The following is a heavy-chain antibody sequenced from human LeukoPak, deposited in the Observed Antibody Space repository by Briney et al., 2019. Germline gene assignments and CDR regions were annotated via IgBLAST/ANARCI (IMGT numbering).Heavy chain of an antibody. J-gene: IGHJ4*02. D-gene: IGHD5-18*01. V-gene: IGHV3-23*01. CDR1: GFTFSNYA. CDR3: AKSTGIGYSYGYDFEY. CDR2: IRGSGDST. Sequence: PGGSLRLSCAASGFTFSNYAMNWVRQAPGKGLEWVSSIRGSGDSTYYTDSVKGRFTISRDNSKNTLDLQMNNLRAEDTALYYCAKSTGIGYSYGYDFEYWGQGTLVTVSS.